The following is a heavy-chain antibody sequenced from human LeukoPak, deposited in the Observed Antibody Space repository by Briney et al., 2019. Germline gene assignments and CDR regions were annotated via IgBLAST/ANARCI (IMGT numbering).Heavy chain of an antibody. Sequence: SETLSLTCAVYGGSFSGYYWSWIRQPPGKGLEWIGEINHSGSTNYNPSLKSRVTMSVDTSKNQFSLKLSSVTAADTAVYYCARVRITMIVVVITTSHYFDYWGQGTLVTVSS. CDR3: ARVRITMIVVVITTSHYFDY. CDR1: GGSFSGYY. CDR2: INHSGST. D-gene: IGHD3-22*01. V-gene: IGHV4-34*01. J-gene: IGHJ4*02.